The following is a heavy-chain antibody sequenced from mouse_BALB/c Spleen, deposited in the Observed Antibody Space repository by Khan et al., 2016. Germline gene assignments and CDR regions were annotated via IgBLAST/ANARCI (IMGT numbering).Heavy chain of an antibody. V-gene: IGHV5-17*02. J-gene: IGHJ4*01. CDR1: GFTFSSFG. CDR3: ARKGARNSYAVDY. CDR2: ISSGSSTI. Sequence: EVELVESGGGLVQPGGSRKLSCAASGFTFSSFGMHWVRQAPEKGLEWVAYISSGSSTIYYADTVKGRCTISRDNPKNTLFLQMTSLRSEDSAMYYCARKGARNSYAVDYWGQGTSVTVSS.